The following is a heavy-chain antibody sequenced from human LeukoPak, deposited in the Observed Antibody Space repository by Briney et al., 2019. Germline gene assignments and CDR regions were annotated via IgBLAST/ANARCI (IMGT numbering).Heavy chain of an antibody. CDR1: GYTFTSYD. D-gene: IGHD2-2*01. J-gene: IGHJ6*03. Sequence: ASVKVSCKASGYTFTSYDINWVRQATGQGLEWMGWMNPNSGNTGYAQKFQGRVTMTRNTSISTAYMELSSVTAADTAVYYCARGQGSCSSTSCYGWNYYYYYYMDVWGKGTTVTVSS. CDR3: ARGQGSCSSTSCYGWNYYYYYYMDV. V-gene: IGHV1-8*01. CDR2: MNPNSGNT.